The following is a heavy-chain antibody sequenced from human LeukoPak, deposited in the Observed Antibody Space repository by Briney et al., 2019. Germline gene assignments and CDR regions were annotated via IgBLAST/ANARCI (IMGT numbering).Heavy chain of an antibody. J-gene: IGHJ4*02. CDR3: VREDTPATANY. Sequence: GGSLRLSCAASGFSVSSNYMSWVRQAPGKGLEWVSVIYSGGSTYYADSVKGRFTISRDNSKNTLYLQMNSLRAEDTAVYYCVREDTPATANYWGQGTLVTISS. D-gene: IGHD2-21*02. CDR2: IYSGGST. CDR1: GFSVSSNY. V-gene: IGHV3-53*01.